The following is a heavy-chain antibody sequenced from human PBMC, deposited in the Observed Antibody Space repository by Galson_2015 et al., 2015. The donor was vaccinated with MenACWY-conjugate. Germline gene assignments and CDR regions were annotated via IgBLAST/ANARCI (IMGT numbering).Heavy chain of an antibody. V-gene: IGHV5-51*01. CDR1: GDSFNTYW. CDR2: IYPGDGDS. J-gene: IGHJ4*02. Sequence: QSGAEVKKPGESLKISCRVSGDSFNTYWLGWVRQKPGKGLEWMGIIYPGDGDSRYSPSFQGQVTLSVDKSITTAYLQWSSLKASDTAMYFCARTGNSEADYWGQGTLVTVSS. CDR3: ARTGNSEADY. D-gene: IGHD4-23*01.